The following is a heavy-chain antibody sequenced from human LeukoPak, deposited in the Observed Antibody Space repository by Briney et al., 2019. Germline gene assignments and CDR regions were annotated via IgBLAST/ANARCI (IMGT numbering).Heavy chain of an antibody. Sequence: ASVKVSCKASGYTFTSYAMNWVRQAPGQGLEWMGWINTNTGNPTYAQGFTGRFVFSLDTSVSTAYLQISSLKAEDTAVYYCARDANLEWLPDLYYYYYMDVWGKGTTVTVSS. D-gene: IGHD5-12*01. CDR1: GYTFTSYA. V-gene: IGHV7-4-1*02. CDR2: INTNTGNP. CDR3: ARDANLEWLPDLYYYYYMDV. J-gene: IGHJ6*03.